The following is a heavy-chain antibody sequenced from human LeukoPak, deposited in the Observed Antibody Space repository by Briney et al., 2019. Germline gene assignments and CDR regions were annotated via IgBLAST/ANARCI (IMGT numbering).Heavy chain of an antibody. J-gene: IGHJ6*03. CDR2: IIPMFGTA. V-gene: IGHV1-69*06. D-gene: IGHD2-2*02. Sequence: SVKVSCKASGGTFSSYAFSWVRQAPGQGLEWMGGIIPMFGTANYAQKFQGRVTITADKSTSTAYMELSSLRSEDTAVYHCARVAAEVVGLPGVIGFGWLRRDYYYMDVWGKGTTVTVSS. CDR3: ARVAAEVVGLPGVIGFGWLRRDYYYMDV. CDR1: GGTFSSYA.